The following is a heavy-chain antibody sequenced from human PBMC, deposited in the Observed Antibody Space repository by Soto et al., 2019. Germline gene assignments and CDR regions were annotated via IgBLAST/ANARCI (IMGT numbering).Heavy chain of an antibody. Sequence: GGSLRLSCAASGFTFRNYGMNWVRQAPGKGLECFSFIVIGSSTKYYAVSVKGRFTISRDNAKNSLYLQMNSLRAEDTAVYYCARDQLYYNDISGRPLNAFDVWGQGTMVTVSS. D-gene: IGHD3-22*01. CDR1: GFTFRNYG. CDR3: ARDQLYYNDISGRPLNAFDV. J-gene: IGHJ3*01. CDR2: IVIGSSTK. V-gene: IGHV3-48*01.